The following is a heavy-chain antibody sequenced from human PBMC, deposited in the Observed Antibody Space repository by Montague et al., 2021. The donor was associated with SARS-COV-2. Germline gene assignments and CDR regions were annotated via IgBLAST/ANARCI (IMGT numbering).Heavy chain of an antibody. CDR3: ARDFDY. V-gene: IGHV4-59*01. J-gene: IGHJ4*02. Sequence: SETLSLTCTVSGGSISSYYWSWIRQPPGKGLEWIGYIYYSGSTNYNPSLKSRVTISVDTSKNQFSLKLSSVTAADTAVYYCARDFDYWGQGTLVTVSS. CDR1: GGSISSYY. CDR2: IYYSGST.